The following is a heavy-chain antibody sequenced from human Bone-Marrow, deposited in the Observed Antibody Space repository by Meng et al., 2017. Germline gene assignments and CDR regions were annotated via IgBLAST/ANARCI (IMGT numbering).Heavy chain of an antibody. CDR2: ISGSSDYI. CDR1: GFTIISYS. D-gene: IGHD2-2*01. CDR3: ARDTGDFGSNPRHYYYAMDV. V-gene: IGHV3-21*01. Sequence: GESLKISCAASGFTIISYSMNWVRQAPGKGLEWVSSISGSSDYIYYADSVKGRFTISRDNAKNSLYLQIHSLRAEDTAVFYCARDTGDFGSNPRHYYYAMDVWGQGTTVTVYS. J-gene: IGHJ6*02.